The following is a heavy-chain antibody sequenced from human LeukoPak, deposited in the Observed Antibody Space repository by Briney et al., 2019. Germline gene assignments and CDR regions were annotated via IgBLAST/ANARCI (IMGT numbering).Heavy chain of an antibody. CDR3: ARILSAAPWFDP. V-gene: IGHV4-34*01. CDR2: INHSGST. Sequence: SETLSLTCAVYGGSFGGYYWSWIRQPPGKGLEWIGEINHSGSTNYNPSLKSRVTMSVDTSKNQFSLELRSVTAADTAVYYCARILSAAPWFDPWGQGTLVTVSS. CDR1: GGSFGGYY. D-gene: IGHD2-2*01. J-gene: IGHJ5*02.